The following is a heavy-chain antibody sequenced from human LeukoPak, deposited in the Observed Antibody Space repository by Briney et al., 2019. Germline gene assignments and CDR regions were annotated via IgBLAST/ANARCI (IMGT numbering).Heavy chain of an antibody. D-gene: IGHD3-9*01. J-gene: IGHJ4*02. CDR2: IKLDGSET. CDR3: AREPVRYFDWLLWWYFDY. Sequence: PGGSLRLSCAASGFIFSSYAMSWVRQAPGKGLEWVANIKLDGSETYYVDSVRGRFTISRDNAKNSLYLQMNSLRAEDTAVYYCAREPVRYFDWLLWWYFDYWGQGTLVTVSS. CDR1: GFIFSSYA. V-gene: IGHV3-7*01.